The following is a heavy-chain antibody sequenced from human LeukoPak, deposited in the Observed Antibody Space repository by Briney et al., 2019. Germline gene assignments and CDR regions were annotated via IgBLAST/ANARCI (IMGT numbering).Heavy chain of an antibody. CDR3: AKVYHVLRYFDWLTPPYYFDY. V-gene: IGHV3-30*02. Sequence: GGSLRLSCAASGFTFSDYGMVWVRQAPGKGLEWVAFIRSDGSIKYYTDSVKDRFTVSRDNFKNTLYLQMNSLRAEDTAVYYCAKVYHVLRYFDWLTPPYYFDYWGQGTLVTVSS. CDR2: IRSDGSIK. CDR1: GFTFSDYG. J-gene: IGHJ4*02. D-gene: IGHD3-9*01.